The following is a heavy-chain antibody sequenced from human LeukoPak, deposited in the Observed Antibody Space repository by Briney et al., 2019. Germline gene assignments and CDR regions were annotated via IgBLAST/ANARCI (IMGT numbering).Heavy chain of an antibody. V-gene: IGHV3-7*01. CDR3: ARPPAYCGGDCYSDY. J-gene: IGHJ4*02. CDR1: GFTFSSYW. Sequence: PGGSLRLSCAASGFTFSSYWMSWVRQAPGKGLEWVANIKQDGSEKYYVDSVKGRFTISRDNAKNSLYLQMNSPRAEDTAVYYCARPPAYCGGDCYSDYWGQGTLVTVSS. CDR2: IKQDGSEK. D-gene: IGHD2-21*02.